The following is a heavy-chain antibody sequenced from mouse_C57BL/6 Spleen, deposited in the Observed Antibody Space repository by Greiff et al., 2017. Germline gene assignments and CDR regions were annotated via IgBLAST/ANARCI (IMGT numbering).Heavy chain of an antibody. D-gene: IGHD1-1*01. CDR3: ARPHYYGSSMDY. CDR1: GFTFSDYG. Sequence: EVKLMESGGGLVKPGGSLKLSCAASGFTFSDYGMHWVRQAPEKGLEWVAYISSGSSTIYYADTVKGRFTISRDNAKNTLFLQMTSLRSEDTAMYYCARPHYYGSSMDYWGQGTSVTVSS. J-gene: IGHJ4*01. CDR2: ISSGSSTI. V-gene: IGHV5-17*01.